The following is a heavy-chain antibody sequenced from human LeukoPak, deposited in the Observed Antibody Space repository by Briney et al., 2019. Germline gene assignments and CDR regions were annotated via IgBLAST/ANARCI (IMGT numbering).Heavy chain of an antibody. CDR1: GFTFSNYN. CDR3: ARDSPYGTAGY. Sequence: GGSPRLSCAASGFTFSNYNMNWVRQAPGKGLEWVSSISSSSSYIYYADSVKGRFTISRDKTKNSLYLQMNSLRAEDTAVYYCARDSPYGTAGYWGQGTLVTVSS. CDR2: ISSSSSYI. D-gene: IGHD2-8*02. J-gene: IGHJ4*02. V-gene: IGHV3-21*01.